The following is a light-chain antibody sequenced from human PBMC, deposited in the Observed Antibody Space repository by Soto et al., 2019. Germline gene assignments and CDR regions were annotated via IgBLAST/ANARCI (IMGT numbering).Light chain of an antibody. Sequence: EIVLTQSPATLSLSPGHRATLSCRASESVSRYLSWYQQKPGQAPRLLISDASNRATGIPARFSGSGSGTDFTLTIACLEAEDFAVYYCQQRSNWPSTFGGGTKVEIK. CDR2: DAS. CDR1: ESVSRY. V-gene: IGKV3-11*01. J-gene: IGKJ4*01. CDR3: QQRSNWPST.